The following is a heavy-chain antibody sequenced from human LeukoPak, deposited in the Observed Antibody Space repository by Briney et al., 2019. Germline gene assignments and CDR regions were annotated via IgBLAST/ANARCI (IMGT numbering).Heavy chain of an antibody. CDR3: AIGPRGVRGGGDY. CDR1: EFTFSSYG. V-gene: IGHV3-23*01. J-gene: IGHJ4*02. CDR2: ISGSGGST. D-gene: IGHD2-8*01. Sequence: GGSLRLSCAASEFTFSSYGMSWVRQAPGKGLEWVSSISGSGGSTQYADSVQGRFAISRDNSKNTLYLQMNSLRAEDTAVYYCAIGPRGVRGGGDYWGQGTLVTVSS.